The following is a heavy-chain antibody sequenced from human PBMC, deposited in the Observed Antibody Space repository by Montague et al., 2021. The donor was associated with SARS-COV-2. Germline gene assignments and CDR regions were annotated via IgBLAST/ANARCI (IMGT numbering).Heavy chain of an antibody. CDR1: GFSLSTSGMC. J-gene: IGHJ6*02. Sequence: PALVKPTQTLTLTCTFSGFSLSTSGMCVSWIRQPPGKALEWLALIYWDDDKRYSPSLKSRLTITKDTSKNQVVLTMTNMDPVDTATYYCAHSGVGYFYYGMDVWGQGATVTVSS. CDR3: AHSGVGYFYYGMDV. D-gene: IGHD3-3*01. V-gene: IGHV2-5*08. CDR2: IYWDDDK.